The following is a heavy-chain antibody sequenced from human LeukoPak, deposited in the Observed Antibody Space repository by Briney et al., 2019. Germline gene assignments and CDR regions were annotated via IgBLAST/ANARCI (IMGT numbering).Heavy chain of an antibody. D-gene: IGHD3-22*01. CDR1: GFTFSSYA. V-gene: IGHV3-30*04. Sequence: GRSLRLSCAASGFTFSSYAMHWVRQAPGKGLEWVAVISYDGSNKYYADSVKGRFTISRDNSKNMLYLQMNSLRAEDTAVYYCARDLFVNSYYDSSGYSPPYYYYGMDVWGQGTTVTVSS. J-gene: IGHJ6*02. CDR2: ISYDGSNK. CDR3: ARDLFVNSYYDSSGYSPPYYYYGMDV.